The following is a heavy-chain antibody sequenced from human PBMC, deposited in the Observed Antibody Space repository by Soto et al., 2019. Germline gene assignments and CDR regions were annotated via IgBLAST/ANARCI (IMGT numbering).Heavy chain of an antibody. J-gene: IGHJ6*02. CDR2: IWYDGSNK. D-gene: IGHD3-10*01. CDR1: GFTFSSYG. CDR3: ARDTTRAMLRIYYGMDV. Sequence: QVQLVESGGGVAQPGRSLRLSCAASGFTFSSYGMHWVRQAPGKGLEWVAVIWYDGSNKYYADSVKGRFTISRDNSKNTLYLQMNSLRAEDTAVYYCARDTTRAMLRIYYGMDVWGQGTTVTVSS. V-gene: IGHV3-33*01.